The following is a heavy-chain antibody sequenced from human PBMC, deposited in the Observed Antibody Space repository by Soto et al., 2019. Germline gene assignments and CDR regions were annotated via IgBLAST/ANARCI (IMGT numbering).Heavy chain of an antibody. Sequence: LSLTCAVSGGSISSGGYSWSWIRQPPGKGLEWIGYIYHSGSTYYNPSLKSRVTISVDRSKNQFSLKLSSVTAADTAVYYCATYCGGDCHVDSWGQGTLVTVSS. J-gene: IGHJ4*02. CDR1: GGSISSGGYS. D-gene: IGHD2-21*02. CDR3: ATYCGGDCHVDS. V-gene: IGHV4-30-2*01. CDR2: IYHSGST.